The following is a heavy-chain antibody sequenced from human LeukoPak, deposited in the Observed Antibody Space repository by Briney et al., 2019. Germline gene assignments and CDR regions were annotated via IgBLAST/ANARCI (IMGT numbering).Heavy chain of an antibody. CDR1: GGTFSSYA. Sequence: SVKVSCKASGGTFSSYAISWVRQVPGQGLEWMGGIIPIFGTANYAQKFQGRVTITADESTSTAYMELSSLRSEDTAVYYCARHLGTVVVPDYYAMDVWGKGTTVTVSS. D-gene: IGHD2-2*01. J-gene: IGHJ6*04. CDR3: ARHLGTVVVPDYYAMDV. CDR2: IIPIFGTA. V-gene: IGHV1-69*13.